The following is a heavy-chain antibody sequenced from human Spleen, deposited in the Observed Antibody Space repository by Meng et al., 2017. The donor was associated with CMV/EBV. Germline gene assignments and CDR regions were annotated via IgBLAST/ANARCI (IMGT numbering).Heavy chain of an antibody. CDR2: INHSGST. CDR3: ARVPSPRGTYFDY. V-gene: IGHV4-34*01. CDR1: GGSFSGYY. J-gene: IGHJ4*02. D-gene: IGHD3-16*01. Sequence: CAVYGGSFSGYYWNWIRQPPGKGLEWIGEINHSGSTNYNPSLKSRVTISLDTSKNQFSLKLGSVTAADTAVYYCARVPSPRGTYFDYWGQGTLVTVSS.